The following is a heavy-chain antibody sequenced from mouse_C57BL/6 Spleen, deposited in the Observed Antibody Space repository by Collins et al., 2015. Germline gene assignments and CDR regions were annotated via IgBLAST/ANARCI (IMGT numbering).Heavy chain of an antibody. V-gene: IGHV1-53*01. CDR3: AREKFDFAWFPY. CDR2: ISPSNGDT. CDR1: GYTFTTYW. D-gene: IGHD2-4*01. J-gene: IGHJ3*01. Sequence: QVQLQQPGTEPVKPGTSVKLSCKASGYTFTTYWMHWVKQRPGQGLEWIGNISPSNGDTNYNEKFKNQATLTVDESSSTVYMQLNSLTSEDSAVYFCAREKFDFAWFPYWGQGTLVTVSA.